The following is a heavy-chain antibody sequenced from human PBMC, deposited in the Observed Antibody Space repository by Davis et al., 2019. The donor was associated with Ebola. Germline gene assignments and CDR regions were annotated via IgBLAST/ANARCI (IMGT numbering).Heavy chain of an antibody. Sequence: PGGSLRLSCAASGFTFDDYAMHWVRQAPGKGLEWVSGISWNSGSIGYADSVKGRFTISRDNAKNSLYLQMNSLRAEDMALYYCAKANTGDDAFDIWGQGTMVTVSS. V-gene: IGHV3-9*03. CDR3: AKANTGDDAFDI. J-gene: IGHJ3*02. CDR1: GFTFDDYA. CDR2: ISWNSGSI. D-gene: IGHD2-21*01.